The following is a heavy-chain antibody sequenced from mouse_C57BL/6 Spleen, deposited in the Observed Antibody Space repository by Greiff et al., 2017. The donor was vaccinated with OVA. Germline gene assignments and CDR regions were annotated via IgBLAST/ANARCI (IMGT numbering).Heavy chain of an antibody. CDR3: ARQPFYGSSPTYAMDY. D-gene: IGHD1-1*01. CDR1: GFTFSSYT. CDR2: ISGGGGNT. J-gene: IGHJ4*01. Sequence: EVKLVESGGGLVKPGGSLKLSCAASGFTFSSYTMSWVRQTPEKRLEWVATISGGGGNTYYPDSVKGRFTISRDNAKNTLYLQMSSLRSEDTALYYCARQPFYGSSPTYAMDYWGQGTSVTVSS. V-gene: IGHV5-9*01.